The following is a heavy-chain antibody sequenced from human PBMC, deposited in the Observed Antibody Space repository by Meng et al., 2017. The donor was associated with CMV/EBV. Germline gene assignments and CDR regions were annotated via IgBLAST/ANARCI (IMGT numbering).Heavy chain of an antibody. Sequence: GESLKISCAVSRFTFSGSTIHWVRQASGKGLEWLGRIKSKASNYATAYGASVKGRFTISRDDSKNTAYLQMNGQKIEDTAVYYCSRRWEGVGNYYFDWGQGTLVTVSS. D-gene: IGHD3/OR15-3a*01. V-gene: IGHV3-73*01. CDR1: RFTFSGST. CDR2: IKSKASNYAT. J-gene: IGHJ4*02. CDR3: SRRWEGVGNYYFD.